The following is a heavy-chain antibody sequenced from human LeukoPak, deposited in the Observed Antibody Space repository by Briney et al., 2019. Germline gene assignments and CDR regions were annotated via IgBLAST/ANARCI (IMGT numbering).Heavy chain of an antibody. CDR1: GGSIRSSSDY. D-gene: IGHD3-16*01. CDR3: ARPKGGGRPPAFDL. CDR2: LDYSGHT. J-gene: IGHJ2*01. V-gene: IGHV4-39*07. Sequence: SETLSLTCSVSGGSIRSSSDYWGWIRQPPGKSLEWIATLDYSGHTYYNPSLKSRVTISVDTSKNQFSLNLSSVTAADTAVYYCARPKGGGRPPAFDLWGRGTLVTVSS.